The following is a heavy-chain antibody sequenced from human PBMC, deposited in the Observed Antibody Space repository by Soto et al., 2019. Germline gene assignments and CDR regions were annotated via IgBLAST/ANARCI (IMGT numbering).Heavy chain of an antibody. CDR2: IYPGDSDT. CDR1: GYSFTSYL. CDR3: ARLVHEPGAFDI. V-gene: IGHV5-51*01. D-gene: IGHD2-2*01. J-gene: IGHJ3*02. Sequence: ESLKNSLRGSGYSFTSYLLVWVRQMPGKGLEWMGIIYPGDSDTRYSPSFQGQVTISADKSISTAYLQWSSLKASDTAMYYCARLVHEPGAFDIWGQGTMVTVSS.